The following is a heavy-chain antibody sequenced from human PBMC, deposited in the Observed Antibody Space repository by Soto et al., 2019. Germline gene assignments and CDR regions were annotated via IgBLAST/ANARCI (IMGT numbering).Heavy chain of an antibody. CDR1: GYTFTSYH. Sequence: VQLVQSGAEVKKPGASVKVSCKTSGYTFTSYHITWVRQAPGQGLEWMGWISAYNTNTNSAQEFQGRVTMTTDTLPGTAYMGPWRLTSVDTAVYYCARDTPATDHWGQGTLVTAPS. CDR3: ARDTPATDH. D-gene: IGHD1-26*01. V-gene: IGHV1-18*01. J-gene: IGHJ5*02. CDR2: ISAYNTNT.